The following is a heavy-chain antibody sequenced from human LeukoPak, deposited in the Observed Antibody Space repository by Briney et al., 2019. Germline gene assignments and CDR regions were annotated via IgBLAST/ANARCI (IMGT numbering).Heavy chain of an antibody. CDR2: ISAYNGNT. CDR3: ARAPRGITIFGVVIPDDY. D-gene: IGHD3-3*01. V-gene: IGHV1-18*01. J-gene: IGHJ4*02. CDR1: GYTFTSYG. Sequence: ASVKVSCKASGYTFTSYGISRVRQAPGQGLEWMGWISAYNGNTNYAQKLQGRVTVTTDTSTSTAYMELRSLRSDDTAVYYCARAPRGITIFGVVIPDDYWGQGTLVTVSS.